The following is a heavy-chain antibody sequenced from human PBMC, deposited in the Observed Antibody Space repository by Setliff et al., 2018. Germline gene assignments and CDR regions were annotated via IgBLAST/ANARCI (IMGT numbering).Heavy chain of an antibody. V-gene: IGHV1-69*05. CDR1: GDSFSNYA. CDR2: LIPMFGTP. D-gene: IGHD2-15*01. CDR3: ARSPALLGIVYLDP. Sequence: SVKVSCKASGDSFSNYAISWVRQAPGQGLEWMGGLIPMFGTPGYAQKFQDRVTITTDKSTSTAYMGLNSLTSEDTAVYYCARSPALLGIVYLDPWGQGTRVTVSS. J-gene: IGHJ5*02.